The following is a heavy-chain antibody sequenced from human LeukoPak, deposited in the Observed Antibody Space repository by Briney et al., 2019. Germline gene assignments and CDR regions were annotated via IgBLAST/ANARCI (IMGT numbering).Heavy chain of an antibody. D-gene: IGHD6-19*01. Sequence: QSGGSLRLSCAASGFTLSSYDMHWVRQAPGKGLEWVAFIRYDGSNKYYADSVRGRFTISRDNSKNTLYLQMNSLRAEDTAVYYCAKDATPAYSSGWRRADNWFDPWGQGTLVTVSS. J-gene: IGHJ5*02. CDR3: AKDATPAYSSGWRRADNWFDP. CDR1: GFTLSSYD. V-gene: IGHV3-30*02. CDR2: IRYDGSNK.